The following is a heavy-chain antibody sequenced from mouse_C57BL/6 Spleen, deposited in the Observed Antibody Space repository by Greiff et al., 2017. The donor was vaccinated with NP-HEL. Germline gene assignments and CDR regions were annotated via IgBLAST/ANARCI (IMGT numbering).Heavy chain of an antibody. J-gene: IGHJ2*01. Sequence: VKLQESGAELVRPGTSVKVSCKASGYAFTNYLIEWVKQRPGQGLEWIGVINPGSGGTNYNEKFKGKATPTADKSSSTAYMQLSSLTSEDSAVYFCAREDTTVVAHYFDYWGQGTTLTVSS. CDR3: AREDTTVVAHYFDY. V-gene: IGHV1-54*01. CDR1: GYAFTNYL. D-gene: IGHD1-1*01. CDR2: INPGSGGT.